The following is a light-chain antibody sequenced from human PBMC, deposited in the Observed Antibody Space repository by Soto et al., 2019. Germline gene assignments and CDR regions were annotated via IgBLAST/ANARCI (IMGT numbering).Light chain of an antibody. CDR2: SVS. CDR3: QQYDGSPIT. CDR1: QSVGRSY. V-gene: IGKV3-20*01. Sequence: IGLPQAPCTLSLSPGERSTVSCMPIQSVGRSYFAWYQQQPGQPPRLLLSSVSKRATGIPDRFSGGGSGTDFTLTISRVEPEDFALYICQQYDGSPITFGQGTRLEIK. J-gene: IGKJ5*01.